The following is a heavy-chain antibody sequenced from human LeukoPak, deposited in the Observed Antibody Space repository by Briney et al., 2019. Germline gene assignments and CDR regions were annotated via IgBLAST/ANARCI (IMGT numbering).Heavy chain of an antibody. Sequence: GGSQRLSCVASGFTFSDYYMDWVRQTPGKGLEWVGRIRSKGMSYTAEYAASVKGRFTILRDDSKNSLFLQMNSLQVEDTAVYYCARPYGNGWSTHYFDYWGQGILVTVSS. V-gene: IGHV3-72*01. CDR3: ARPYGNGWSTHYFDY. J-gene: IGHJ4*02. CDR1: GFTFSDYY. CDR2: IRSKGMSYTA. D-gene: IGHD6-13*01.